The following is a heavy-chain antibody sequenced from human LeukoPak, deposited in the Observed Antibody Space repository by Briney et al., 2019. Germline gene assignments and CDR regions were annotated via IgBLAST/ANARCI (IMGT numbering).Heavy chain of an antibody. J-gene: IGHJ4*02. D-gene: IGHD6-19*01. CDR3: ARGNQWLIDY. V-gene: IGHV3-30*03. CDR1: GFTFSSYG. CDR2: ISHDGGDE. Sequence: GTSLRLSCAASGFTFSSYGIHWVRQAPGKGLEWVSLISHDGGDERYADSVKGRFTISRDNSKSTLYLQMNSLRVEDTAVYYCARGNQWLIDYWGQGTQVTVSS.